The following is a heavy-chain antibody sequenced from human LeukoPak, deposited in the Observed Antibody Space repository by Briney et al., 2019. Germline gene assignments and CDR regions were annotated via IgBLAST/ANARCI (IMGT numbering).Heavy chain of an antibody. J-gene: IGHJ4*02. CDR2: IYSSGTT. CDR3: ARGVYIAAAQYAY. V-gene: IGHV4-59*01. CDR1: GGSISSYY. Sequence: SETLSLSCAVSGGSISSYYWSWVRQPLGKGLEWVGYIYSSGTTNYNPSLTSRVTISVNPSKHQFSLKLSSVTAADTAVYYCARGVYIAAAQYAYWGQGTLVTVSS. D-gene: IGHD6-13*01.